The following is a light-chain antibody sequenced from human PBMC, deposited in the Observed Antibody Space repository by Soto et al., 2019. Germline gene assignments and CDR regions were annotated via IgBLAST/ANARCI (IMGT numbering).Light chain of an antibody. CDR1: QSVSSSY. CDR2: GAS. V-gene: IGKV3-20*01. Sequence: EIVLTQSPGTLSLSPGERATLSCRASQSVSSSYLAWYQQKPAQAPRLLICGASSRATGIPDRFSGSGSGTDFTLTISRLEPEDFAVYYCQQYGSSHTFGGGTKVEIK. CDR3: QQYGSSHT. J-gene: IGKJ4*01.